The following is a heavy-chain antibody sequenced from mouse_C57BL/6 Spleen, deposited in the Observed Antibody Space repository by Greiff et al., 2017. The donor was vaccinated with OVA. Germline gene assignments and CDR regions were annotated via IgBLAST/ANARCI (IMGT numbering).Heavy chain of an antibody. Sequence: VQRVESGPELVKPGASVKLSCKASGYTFTSYDINWVKQRPGQGLEWIGWIYPRDGSTKYNEKFKGQATLNVDTSSSTAYMELHSLTSEDSAVYFCARLGSNDAMDYWGQGTSVTVSS. V-gene: IGHV1-85*01. D-gene: IGHD2-5*01. CDR1: GYTFTSYD. CDR3: ARLGSNDAMDY. J-gene: IGHJ4*01. CDR2: IYPRDGST.